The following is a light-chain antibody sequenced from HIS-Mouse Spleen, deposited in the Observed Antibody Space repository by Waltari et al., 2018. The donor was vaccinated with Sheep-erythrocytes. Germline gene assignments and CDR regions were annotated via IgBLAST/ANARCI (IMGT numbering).Light chain of an antibody. J-gene: IGLJ2*01. CDR3: CSYAGSSTLV. V-gene: IGLV2-23*01. CDR1: SSDVGGSNL. Sequence: QSALTQPASVSGSPGQSITIPCTGTSSDVGGSNLVSWYQQHPDKAPKLMIYEGSKRPSGVSNRFSGSKSGNTASLTISGLQAEDEADYYCCSYAGSSTLVFGGGTKLTVL. CDR2: EGS.